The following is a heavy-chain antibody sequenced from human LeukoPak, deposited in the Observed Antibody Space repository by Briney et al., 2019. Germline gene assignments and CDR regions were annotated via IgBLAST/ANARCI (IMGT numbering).Heavy chain of an antibody. J-gene: IGHJ6*04. D-gene: IGHD2-2*01. V-gene: IGHV3-21*01. CDR1: GFTFSSYS. CDR3: ARDCSSTSCYASYYYGMDV. Sequence: GGSLRLSCAASGFTFSSYSMNWVRQAPGKGLEWVSSISSSSYIYYADSVKGRFTTSRDNAKNSLYLQMNSLRAEDTAVYYCARDCSSTSCYASYYYGMDVWGKGTTVTVSS. CDR2: ISSSSYI.